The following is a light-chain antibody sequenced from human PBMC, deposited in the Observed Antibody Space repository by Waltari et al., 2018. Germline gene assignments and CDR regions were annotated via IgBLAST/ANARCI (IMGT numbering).Light chain of an antibody. CDR3: QQYNSYSRT. CDR2: KAS. J-gene: IGKJ1*01. CDR1: QSISSW. V-gene: IGKV1-5*03. Sequence: DIQMTQPSSTRSASVGDRVTITCRASQSISSWLAWYQQKPGKAPKLLIYKASSLESGVPSRFSGSGSGTEFTLTISSLQPDDFATYYCQQYNSYSRTFGQGTKVEIK.